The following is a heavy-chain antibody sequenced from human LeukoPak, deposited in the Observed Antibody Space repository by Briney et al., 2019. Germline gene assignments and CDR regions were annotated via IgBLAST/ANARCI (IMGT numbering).Heavy chain of an antibody. CDR2: INHSGST. Sequence: SETLSLTCAVYGGSFSGYYWSWIRQPPGKGLEWIGEINHSGSTNYNPSLKSRVTISVDTSKNQFSLKLSSVTAADTAVYYCARDRIPRSYVRWFDPWGQGTLVTVSS. J-gene: IGHJ5*02. D-gene: IGHD2-15*01. CDR1: GGSFSGYY. V-gene: IGHV4-34*01. CDR3: ARDRIPRSYVRWFDP.